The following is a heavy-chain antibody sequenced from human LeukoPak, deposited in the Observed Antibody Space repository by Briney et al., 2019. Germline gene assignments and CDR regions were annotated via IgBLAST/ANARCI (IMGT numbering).Heavy chain of an antibody. V-gene: IGHV3-53*01. CDR3: AKDFDTTVVLDAFNM. CDR2: IYSGGST. CDR1: GFTVSSNY. D-gene: IGHD4-23*01. J-gene: IGHJ3*02. Sequence: PGGSLRLSCAASGFTVSSNYMNWVRQAPGKGLEWVSVIYSGGSTYYAASVKGRFVISRDNSKNTLYLQMLGLRAEDTAVYYCAKDFDTTVVLDAFNMWGQGTLVAVSS.